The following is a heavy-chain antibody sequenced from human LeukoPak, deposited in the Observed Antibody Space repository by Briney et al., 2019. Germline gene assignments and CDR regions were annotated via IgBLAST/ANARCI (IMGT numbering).Heavy chain of an antibody. V-gene: IGHV1-2*02. CDR1: GYTFTGYY. Sequence: APVKVSCKASGYTFTGYYMHWVRQAPGQGLEWMGWINPNSGGTNYAQKFQGRVTMTRDTSISTAYMELSRLRSDDTAVYYCARDSGSYFGSAFDIWGQGTMVTVSS. D-gene: IGHD1-26*01. CDR2: INPNSGGT. J-gene: IGHJ3*02. CDR3: ARDSGSYFGSAFDI.